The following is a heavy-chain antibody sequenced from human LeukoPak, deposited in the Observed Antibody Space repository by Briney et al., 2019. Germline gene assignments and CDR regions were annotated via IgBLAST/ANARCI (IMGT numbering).Heavy chain of an antibody. V-gene: IGHV4-59*01. J-gene: IGHJ5*02. CDR1: GGSISSYY. D-gene: IGHD3-10*01. CDR2: IYCSGST. CDR3: ARDHYYGSAMNWFDP. Sequence: SETLSLTCTVSGGSISSYYWSWIRQPPGKGLEWIGYIYCSGSTNYNPSLKSRVTISVDTSKNQFSLKLSSVTAADTAVYYCARDHYYGSAMNWFDPWGQGTPVTVSS.